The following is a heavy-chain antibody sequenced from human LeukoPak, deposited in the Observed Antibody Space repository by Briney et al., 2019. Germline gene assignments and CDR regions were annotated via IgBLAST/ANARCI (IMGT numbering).Heavy chain of an antibody. D-gene: IGHD6-6*01. Sequence: AASVKVSCKASGGTFSSYAISWVRQAPGQGLEWMGGIIPFFGTANYAQKFQGRVTITTDESTSTAYRELSSLRSEDTAVYYCARDPQYSSSFDWFDPWGQGTLVTVSS. V-gene: IGHV1-69*05. CDR1: GGTFSSYA. J-gene: IGHJ5*02. CDR3: ARDPQYSSSFDWFDP. CDR2: IIPFFGTA.